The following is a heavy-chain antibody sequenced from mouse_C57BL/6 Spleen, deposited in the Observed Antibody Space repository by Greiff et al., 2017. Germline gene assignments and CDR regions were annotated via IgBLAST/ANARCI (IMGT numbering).Heavy chain of an antibody. CDR1: GYTFTDYN. CDR3: ARRDFLYQATGYFDV. D-gene: IGHD1-1*01. Sequence: VQLKQSGPELVKPGASVKIPCKASGYTFTDYNMDWVKQSHGKSLEWIGDINPNNGGTIYNQKFKGKATLTVDKSSSTAYMELRSLTSEDTAVYYCARRDFLYQATGYFDVWGTGTTVTVSS. V-gene: IGHV1-18*01. J-gene: IGHJ1*03. CDR2: INPNNGGT.